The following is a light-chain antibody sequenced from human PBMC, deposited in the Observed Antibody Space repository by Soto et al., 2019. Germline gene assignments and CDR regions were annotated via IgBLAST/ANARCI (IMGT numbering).Light chain of an antibody. J-gene: IGKJ1*01. CDR3: QQYGRSPWT. CDR2: DAS. V-gene: IGKV3-20*01. Sequence: EIVLTQSPGTLSLSPGERATLSCRASQSSSSYLAWYQQKPGQAPRLLIYDASSRATGIPDRFSGSASGTEFTLTISRLEPEDFAVYYCQQYGRSPWTFGQGTKVEIK. CDR1: QSSSSY.